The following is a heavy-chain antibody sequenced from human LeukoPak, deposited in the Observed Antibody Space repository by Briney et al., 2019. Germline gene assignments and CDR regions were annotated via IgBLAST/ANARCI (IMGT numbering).Heavy chain of an antibody. V-gene: IGHV3-9*01. J-gene: IGHJ4*02. CDR1: GFTFDDYA. Sequence: PGRSLRLSCAASGFTFDDYAMHWVRQAPGKGLEWVSGISWNSGSIGYADSVKGRFTISRDNAKNSLYLQTNSLRAEDTALYYCAKDIGSSDPSSYFDYWGQGTLVTVSS. CDR2: ISWNSGSI. CDR3: AKDIGSSDPSSYFDY.